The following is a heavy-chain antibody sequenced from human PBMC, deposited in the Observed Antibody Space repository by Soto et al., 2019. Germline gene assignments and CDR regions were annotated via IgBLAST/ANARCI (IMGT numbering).Heavy chain of an antibody. D-gene: IGHD3-22*01. CDR2: INPNSGGT. Sequence: SVKVSCKASGYTFTGYYMHWVRQAPGQGLEWMGWINPNSGGTNYAQKFQGWVTMTRDTSISTAYMELSRLRSDDTAVYYCAISHYYDSSGSYYYGTDVWGQGTTVTVSS. CDR1: GYTFTGYY. CDR3: AISHYYDSSGSYYYGTDV. J-gene: IGHJ6*02. V-gene: IGHV1-2*04.